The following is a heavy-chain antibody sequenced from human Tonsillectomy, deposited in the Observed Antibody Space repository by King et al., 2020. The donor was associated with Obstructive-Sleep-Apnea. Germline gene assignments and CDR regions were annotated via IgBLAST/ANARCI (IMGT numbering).Heavy chain of an antibody. Sequence: VQLVESGGGLVQPGGSLRLSCAASGFTFTNYAMSWVRQAPGKGLEGVSAIGGSGGGTYYSDSVKGRFTISRDNSKNTLYLQMNSLRAEDTAVYYCAKSAHDSSGYFYGRFDYWRQGTLVTVSS. J-gene: IGHJ4*02. V-gene: IGHV3-23*04. CDR3: AKSAHDSSGYFYGRFDY. CDR1: GFTFTNYA. CDR2: IGGSGGGT. D-gene: IGHD3-22*01.